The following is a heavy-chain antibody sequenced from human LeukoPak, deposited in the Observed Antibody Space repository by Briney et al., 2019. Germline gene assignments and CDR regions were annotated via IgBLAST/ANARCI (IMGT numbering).Heavy chain of an antibody. V-gene: IGHV1-69*13. Sequence: SVKVSCKASGGTFSSYAISWVRQAPGQGLEWMGGIIPIFGTANNAQKFQGRVTITADESTSTAYMELSSLRSEDTAVYYCARAQKIYYGSGSYYLDAFDIWGQGTMVTVSS. CDR2: IIPIFGTA. J-gene: IGHJ3*02. CDR1: GGTFSSYA. D-gene: IGHD3-10*01. CDR3: ARAQKIYYGSGSYYLDAFDI.